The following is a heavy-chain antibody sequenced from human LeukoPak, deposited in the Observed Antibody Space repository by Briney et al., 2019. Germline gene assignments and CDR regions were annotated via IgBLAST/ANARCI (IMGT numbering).Heavy chain of an antibody. CDR3: ARDHGYGGYYFDY. V-gene: IGHV4-30-2*01. J-gene: IGHJ4*02. D-gene: IGHD3-16*01. Sequence: SQTLSLTCAVSGGSISSGGYSCSWIRQPPGRGLEWIGYIYHSGSTYYNPSLKSRVTISVDRSKNQFSLKLSSVTAADTAVYYCARDHGYGGYYFDYWGQGTLVTVSS. CDR1: GGSISSGGYS. CDR2: IYHSGST.